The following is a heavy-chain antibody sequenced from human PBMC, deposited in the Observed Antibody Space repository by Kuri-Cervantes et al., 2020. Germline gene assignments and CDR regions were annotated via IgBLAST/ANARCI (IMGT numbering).Heavy chain of an antibody. CDR1: GYTFTGYY. Sequence: ASVKVSCKASGYTFTGYYMHWVRQAPGQGLEWMGWINPNSGGTNYAQKFQGRVTMTRNTSISTAYMELSSLRSDDTAVYYCARRGKRWLQPYNDYWGQGTLVTVSS. D-gene: IGHD5-24*01. CDR2: INPNSGGT. J-gene: IGHJ4*02. CDR3: ARRGKRWLQPYNDY. V-gene: IGHV1-2*02.